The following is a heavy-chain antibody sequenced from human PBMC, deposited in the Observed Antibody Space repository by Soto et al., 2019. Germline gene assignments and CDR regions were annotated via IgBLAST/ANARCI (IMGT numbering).Heavy chain of an antibody. V-gene: IGHV3-30-3*01. J-gene: IGHJ6*02. D-gene: IGHD6-13*01. CDR1: GFTFSSYA. CDR2: ISYDGSNK. Sequence: QVQLVESGGGVVQPGRSLRLSCAASGFTFSSYAMHWVRQAPGKGLEWVAVISYDGSNKYYADSVKGRFTISRDNSKNTLYLQMNSLRAEDTAVYYCARDPTPGKHGMAVWGQGTTVTVSS. CDR3: ARDPTPGKHGMAV.